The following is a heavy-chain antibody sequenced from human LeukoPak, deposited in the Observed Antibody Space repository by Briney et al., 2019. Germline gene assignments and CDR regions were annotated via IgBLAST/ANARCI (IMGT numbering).Heavy chain of an antibody. J-gene: IGHJ4*02. V-gene: IGHV3-48*03. Sequence: PGGPLRLSCAASGFTFSSYEMNRVRQAPGKGLEWVSYISSSGSTIYYADSVKGRFTISRDNAKNSLYLQMNSLRAEDTAVYYCAPLLRTGYWGQGALVTVSS. CDR1: GFTFSSYE. CDR3: APLLRTGY. CDR2: ISSSGSTI.